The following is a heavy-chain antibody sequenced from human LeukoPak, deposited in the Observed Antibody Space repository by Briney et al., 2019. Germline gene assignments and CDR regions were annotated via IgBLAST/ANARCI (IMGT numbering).Heavy chain of an antibody. Sequence: ASVKVSCKVSGYTLTELSMHWVRQAPGKGLEWMGGFDPEDGETIYAQKFQGRVTMTRDTSTSTVYMELSSLRSEDTAVYYCARAVSGYYYIVYWGQGTLVTVSS. CDR2: FDPEDGET. CDR1: GYTLTELS. D-gene: IGHD3-22*01. V-gene: IGHV1-24*01. J-gene: IGHJ4*02. CDR3: ARAVSGYYYIVY.